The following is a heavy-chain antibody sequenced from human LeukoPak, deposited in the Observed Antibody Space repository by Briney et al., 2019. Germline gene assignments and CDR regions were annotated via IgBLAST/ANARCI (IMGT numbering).Heavy chain of an antibody. J-gene: IGHJ6*02. Sequence: GGSLRLSCAASGFTFSNAWMSWVRQAPGKGREWVGRIKSKSDYGTTDFAAPVQGRFIISRDDSTNMLYLQMNSLKTEDTATYYCTRVTAYYDYGMDVWGHGTTVTVSS. D-gene: IGHD2-21*02. V-gene: IGHV3-15*01. CDR3: TRVTAYYDYGMDV. CDR1: GFTFSNAW. CDR2: IKSKSDYGTT.